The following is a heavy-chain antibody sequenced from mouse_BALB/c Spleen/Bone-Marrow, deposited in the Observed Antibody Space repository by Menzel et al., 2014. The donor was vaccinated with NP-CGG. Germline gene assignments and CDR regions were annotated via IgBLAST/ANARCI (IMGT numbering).Heavy chain of an antibody. V-gene: IGHV14-3*02. D-gene: IGHD1-1*01. Sequence: EVQLQQSGAELVKPGASVKLSCTASGFNIKDTYMHWLKQRPEQGLKWIGRIDPANGSTKYDPRFQGKATITAYTSSNTDCLQLSNLTSEDTAVYYCTRYYYVVFDYWGQGTTLTVSS. CDR2: IDPANGST. J-gene: IGHJ2*01. CDR3: TRYYYVVFDY. CDR1: GFNIKDTY.